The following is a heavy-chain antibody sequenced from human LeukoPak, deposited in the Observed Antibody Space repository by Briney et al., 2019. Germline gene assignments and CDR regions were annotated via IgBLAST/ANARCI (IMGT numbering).Heavy chain of an antibody. CDR3: ARDLDSGSYLDY. CDR1: GGTFSSYA. V-gene: IGHV1-69*13. Sequence: ASVKVSCKASGGTFSSYAISWVRQAPGQGLEWMGGIIPIFGTANYAQKFQGRVTITADESTSTAYMELSSLRSEGTAVYYCARDLDSGSYLDYWGQGTLVTVSS. D-gene: IGHD1-26*01. CDR2: IIPIFGTA. J-gene: IGHJ4*02.